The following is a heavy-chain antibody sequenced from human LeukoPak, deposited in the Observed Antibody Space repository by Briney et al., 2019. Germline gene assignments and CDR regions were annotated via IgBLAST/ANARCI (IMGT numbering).Heavy chain of an antibody. CDR3: AREDSEDAFDI. CDR2: IYYSGST. Sequence: SETLSLICTVSGGSISSYYWSWIRQPPGKGLEWIGYIYYSGSTNYNPSLKSRVTISVDTSKNQFSLKLSSVTAADTAVYYCAREDSEDAFDIWGQGTMVTVSS. V-gene: IGHV4-59*01. CDR1: GGSISSYY. J-gene: IGHJ3*02.